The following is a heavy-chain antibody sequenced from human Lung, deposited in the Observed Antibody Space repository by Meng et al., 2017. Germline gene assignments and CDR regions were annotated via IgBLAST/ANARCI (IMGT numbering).Heavy chain of an antibody. CDR2: TYYRSKWYN. V-gene: IGHV6-1*01. J-gene: IGHJ4*02. CDR3: ARSQQWLDS. D-gene: IGHD6-19*01. Sequence: QVHLQQPGPGLVKPSQTLSLTCAISGDSVSSNSAAWIWIRQSPSRGLEWLGRTYYRSKWYNGYAVSVRSRITINPDTSKNQFSLQLNSVTPEDTAVYYCARSQQWLDSWGQGTLVTVSS. CDR1: GDSVSSNSAA.